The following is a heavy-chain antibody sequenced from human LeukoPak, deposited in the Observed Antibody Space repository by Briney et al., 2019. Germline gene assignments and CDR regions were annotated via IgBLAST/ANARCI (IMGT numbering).Heavy chain of an antibody. CDR1: GYTFTGYY. Sequence: ASVKVSCKSSGYTFTGYYMHWVRQAPGQGLEWMGWINPNSGGTNYAQKFQGKVTMTRDTSISTAYMELSRLRSDDTAVYYCATSMVRGVIPYWGQGTLVTVSS. D-gene: IGHD3-10*01. J-gene: IGHJ4*02. CDR2: INPNSGGT. CDR3: ATSMVRGVIPY. V-gene: IGHV1-2*02.